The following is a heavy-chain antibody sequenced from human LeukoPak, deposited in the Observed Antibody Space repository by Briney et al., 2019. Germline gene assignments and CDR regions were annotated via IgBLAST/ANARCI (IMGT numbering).Heavy chain of an antibody. V-gene: IGHV4-61*02. D-gene: IGHD3-22*01. Sequence: SQTLSLTCTVSGGSISSGSYYWSWIRQPAGKGLEWIGRIYTSGSTNYNPSLKSRVTISVDTSKNQFSLKLSSVTAADTAVYYCARRGGYYYDSTYYFDYWGQGTLVTVSS. J-gene: IGHJ4*02. CDR3: ARRGGYYYDSTYYFDY. CDR2: IYTSGST. CDR1: GGSISSGSYY.